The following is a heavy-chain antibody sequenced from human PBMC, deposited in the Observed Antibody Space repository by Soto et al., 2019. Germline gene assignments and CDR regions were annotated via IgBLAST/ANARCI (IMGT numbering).Heavy chain of an antibody. D-gene: IGHD6-13*01. J-gene: IGHJ5*02. Sequence: SGPTLVNPTQTLTLTCTFSGFSLSTSGMCVSWIRQPPGKALEWLALIDWDDDKYYSTSLKTRLTISKDTSKNQVVLTMTNMDPVDTATYYCASSIAAADNPNNGFDPWGQGTLVTVSS. CDR1: GFSLSTSGMC. CDR3: ASSIAAADNPNNGFDP. V-gene: IGHV2-70*01. CDR2: IDWDDDK.